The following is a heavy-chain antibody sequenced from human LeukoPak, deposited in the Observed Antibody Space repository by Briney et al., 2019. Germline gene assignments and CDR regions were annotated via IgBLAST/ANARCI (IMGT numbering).Heavy chain of an antibody. D-gene: IGHD6-13*01. Sequence: PGGSLRLSCAASGFTFSSYGMHWVRQAPGKGLEWVAVIWYDGSNKYYADSVKGRFTISRDNSKNTLYLQMNSLRAEDTAVYYCAKDPSTIAAAGMGVYYYMDVWGQGTLVTVSS. V-gene: IGHV3-33*06. CDR2: IWYDGSNK. J-gene: IGHJ6*03. CDR1: GFTFSSYG. CDR3: AKDPSTIAAAGMGVYYYMDV.